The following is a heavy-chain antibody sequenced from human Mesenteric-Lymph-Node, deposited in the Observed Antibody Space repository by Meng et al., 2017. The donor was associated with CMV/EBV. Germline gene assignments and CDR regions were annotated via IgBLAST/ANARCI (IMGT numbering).Heavy chain of an antibody. V-gene: IGHV4-59*01. J-gene: IGHJ4*02. CDR2: IYYTGST. Sequence: SETLSLTCAVYGGSFSGYYWSWIRQPPGKGLEWIGYIYYTGSTNYNPSLKSRVTMSVDTSKNQFSLKLTSVTAADTAVYYCSRPPTLWGQGTLVTVSS. CDR1: GGSFSGYY. CDR3: SRPPTL.